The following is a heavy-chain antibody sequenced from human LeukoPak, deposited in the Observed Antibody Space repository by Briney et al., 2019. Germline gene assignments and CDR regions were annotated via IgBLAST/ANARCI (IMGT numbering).Heavy chain of an antibody. CDR2: ISGTSTTI. J-gene: IGHJ4*02. CDR1: GFTFSSYS. D-gene: IGHD5-12*01. Sequence: GGSLRLSCAASGFTFSSYSMNWVRQAPGKGLEWVSYISGTSTTIYYADSVKGRFTISRDNAKNSLYLQMNSLGNDDTAVYYCARDVRWLRFLFEYWGQGTLATVSS. CDR3: ARDVRWLRFLFEY. V-gene: IGHV3-48*02.